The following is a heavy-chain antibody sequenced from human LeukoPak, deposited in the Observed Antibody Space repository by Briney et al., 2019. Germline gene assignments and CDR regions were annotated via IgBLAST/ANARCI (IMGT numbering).Heavy chain of an antibody. CDR3: ARGTLYYYYYMDV. V-gene: IGHV1-2*02. D-gene: IGHD2-2*01. Sequence: ASVKVSCKASGYNFTGHYMHWVRQAPGQGLEWMGWINPNSGGTNYAQKFQGRVTMTRDTSISTAYMELSRLRSDDTAVYYCARGTLYYYYYMDVWGKGTTVTVSS. CDR1: GYNFTGHY. CDR2: INPNSGGT. J-gene: IGHJ6*03.